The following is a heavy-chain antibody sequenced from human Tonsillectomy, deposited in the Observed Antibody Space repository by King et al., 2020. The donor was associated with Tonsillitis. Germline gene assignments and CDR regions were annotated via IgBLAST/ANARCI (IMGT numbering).Heavy chain of an antibody. CDR1: GFTFSLYS. J-gene: IGHJ3*02. CDR3: VREIYYYGSGPHYHSFDI. D-gene: IGHD3-10*01. Sequence: VQLVDAGGGLAQPGGSLRLSCAASGFTFSLYSMNWVRQAPGKGLEWVSYIEGESSAIHYADSVKGRFTISRDNAENSLYLQMNNLRAEDTALYYCVREIYYYGSGPHYHSFDIWGQGTMVTVSS. V-gene: IGHV3-48*01. CDR2: IEGESSAI.